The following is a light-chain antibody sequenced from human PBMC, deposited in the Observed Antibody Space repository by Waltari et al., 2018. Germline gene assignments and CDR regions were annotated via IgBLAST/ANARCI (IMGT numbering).Light chain of an antibody. CDR1: SGINVGAYR. CDR3: MIWHNNAWV. Sequence: QAVLTQPSSLSASPGASASLTCTFRSGINVGAYRIYWYQQTPGSPPQYLLRYISDSDKQQGSGVPSLVSGSKDPSANAGILLSSGLQSDDEADYFCMIWHNNAWVFGGGTKLTVL. V-gene: IGLV5-45*02. CDR2: YISDSDK. J-gene: IGLJ3*02.